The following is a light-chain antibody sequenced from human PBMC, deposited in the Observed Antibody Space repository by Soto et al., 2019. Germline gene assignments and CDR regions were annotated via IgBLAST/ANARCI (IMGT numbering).Light chain of an antibody. V-gene: IGLV2-23*01. CDR2: EGS. Sequence: QSALTQPASVSGSPGQSITISRTGTSSDVGSYNLVSWYQQHPGKAPKLMIYEGSKRPTGVSNRFSGSKSGNTAGLTISGLQAEDEADYYCCSYAGSSLYVFGTGTKLTVL. CDR3: CSYAGSSLYV. J-gene: IGLJ1*01. CDR1: SSDVGSYNL.